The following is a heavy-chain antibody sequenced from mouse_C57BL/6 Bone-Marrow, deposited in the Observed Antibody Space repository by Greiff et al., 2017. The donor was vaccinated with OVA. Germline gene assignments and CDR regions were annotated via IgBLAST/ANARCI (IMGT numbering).Heavy chain of an antibody. Sequence: VMLVESGPGLVQPSQRLSITCTVSGFSLTSYGVHWVRQSPGKGLEWLGVIWSGGSTDYNAAFISRLSISKDNSKSQVFFKMNSLQADDTAIYYCARNLLGFAYWGQGTLVTVSA. CDR3: ARNLLGFAY. D-gene: IGHD2-1*01. CDR2: IWSGGST. V-gene: IGHV2-2*01. J-gene: IGHJ3*01. CDR1: GFSLTSYG.